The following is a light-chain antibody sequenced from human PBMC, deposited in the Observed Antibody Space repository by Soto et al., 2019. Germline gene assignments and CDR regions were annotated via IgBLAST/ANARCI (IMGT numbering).Light chain of an antibody. Sequence: DIVMTQSPDSLALSLGERATINCKSSRSVLYSSNNKNYLAWYQQKPGQSPKLLIYWASTRESGVPDRFSGSGSGTDFTLTISSLQAEDVAVYYCQQYYSTPFSVGPGTKVDTK. CDR2: WAS. CDR3: QQYYSTPFS. CDR1: RSVLYSSNNKNY. V-gene: IGKV4-1*01. J-gene: IGKJ3*01.